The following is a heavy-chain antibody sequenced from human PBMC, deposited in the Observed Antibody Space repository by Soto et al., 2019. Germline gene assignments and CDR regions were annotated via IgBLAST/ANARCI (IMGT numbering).Heavy chain of an antibody. CDR1: GFTLSDHY. Sequence: WGSLVVSCACSGFTLSDHYIYWVRQAPGKGLDLVGRSRDKPQGYSTAYAASVKGRFTTSRDESKNSAYLQMNRLKTEDTAVYYCVRATYFSDSSGYTRCLDYWGQGTMVTVSS. D-gene: IGHD3-22*01. CDR2: SRDKPQGYST. J-gene: IGHJ4*02. CDR3: VRATYFSDSSGYTRCLDY. V-gene: IGHV3-72*01.